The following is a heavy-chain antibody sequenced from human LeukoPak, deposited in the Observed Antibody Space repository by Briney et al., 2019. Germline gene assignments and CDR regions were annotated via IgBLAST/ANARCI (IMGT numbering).Heavy chain of an antibody. D-gene: IGHD3-10*01. Sequence: SETLPLTCTVSGDSISGNHYWNWIRQPAGKGLEWIGRIFTSGNSNYNPSLTSRVTISLDTSRDQFSLRLSSVTAADTAFYYCVRESATSGSTDWGQGTLVTVSS. CDR1: GDSISGNHY. CDR2: IFTSGNS. V-gene: IGHV4-61*02. J-gene: IGHJ4*02. CDR3: VRESATSGSTD.